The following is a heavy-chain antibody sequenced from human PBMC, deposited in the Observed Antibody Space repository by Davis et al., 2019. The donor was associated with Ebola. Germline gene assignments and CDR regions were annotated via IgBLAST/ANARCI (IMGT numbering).Heavy chain of an antibody. CDR1: GGTFSSYA. CDR2: INAGNGNT. Sequence: ASVKVSCKASGGTFSSYAISWVRQAPGQRLEWMGWINAGNGNTKYSQKFQGRVTITRDTSASTAYMELSSLRSEDTAVYYCARVRNVSGFDPWGQGTLVTVSS. J-gene: IGHJ5*02. V-gene: IGHV1-3*01. CDR3: ARVRNVSGFDP. D-gene: IGHD3-10*01.